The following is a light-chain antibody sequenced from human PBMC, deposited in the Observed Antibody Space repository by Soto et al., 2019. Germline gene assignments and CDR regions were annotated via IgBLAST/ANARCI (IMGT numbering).Light chain of an antibody. Sequence: DIQMTQSPSTLSASVGDRVTITCRASQSISSWLAWYQQKPGKAPKLLIYDASSLEIGVPSRFSGSGSGTEFTLNISSLQPDDFATYYCQQYNRYSPGWTFGQGTKVEIK. CDR1: QSISSW. J-gene: IGKJ1*01. V-gene: IGKV1-5*01. CDR2: DAS. CDR3: QQYNRYSPGWT.